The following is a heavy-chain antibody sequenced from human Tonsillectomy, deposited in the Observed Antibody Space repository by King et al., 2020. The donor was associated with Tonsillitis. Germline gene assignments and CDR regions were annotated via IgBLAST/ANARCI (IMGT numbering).Heavy chain of an antibody. CDR3: AREGSGTYYDYVWGSYRFDY. D-gene: IGHD3-16*02. CDR2: ISAYNGKT. V-gene: IGHV1-18*01. J-gene: IGHJ4*02. Sequence: QLVQSGAEVKKPGASVKVSCKASGYTLTNYGISWVRQAAGQGLEWMGWISAYNGKTNYAQKVQGRVTMTTDTSTSTAYMELRSLRSDDTAVYYFAREGSGTYYDYVWGSYRFDYWGQGTLVTVSS. CDR1: GYTLTNYG.